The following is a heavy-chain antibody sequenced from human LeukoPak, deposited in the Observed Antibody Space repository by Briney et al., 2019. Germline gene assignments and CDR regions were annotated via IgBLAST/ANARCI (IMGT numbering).Heavy chain of an antibody. CDR2: IRYDGSNK. J-gene: IGHJ4*02. CDR3: AKDLSSSFYFDY. CDR1: GFTFNSYG. Sequence: PEGSLRLSCAASGFTFNSYGMHWVRQAPGKGLEWVAFIRYDGSNKYYADSVKGRFTISRDNSKNTLYLQMNRLRAEDTAVYYCAKDLSSSFYFDYWGQGTLVTVSS. V-gene: IGHV3-30*02. D-gene: IGHD6-6*01.